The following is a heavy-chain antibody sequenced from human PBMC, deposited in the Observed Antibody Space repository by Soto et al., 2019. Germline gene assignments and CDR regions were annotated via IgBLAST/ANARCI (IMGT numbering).Heavy chain of an antibody. V-gene: IGHV4-39*01. J-gene: IGHJ5*02. CDR3: ARGQNWFDP. CDR2: IYYSGST. Sequence: SETLSLTCTVSGGSISSSSYYWGWIRQPPGKGLEWIGSIYYSGSTYYNPSLKSRVTISVDTSKDQFSLKLSSVTAADTAVYYCARGQNWFDPWGQGTLVTVSS. CDR1: GGSISSSSYY.